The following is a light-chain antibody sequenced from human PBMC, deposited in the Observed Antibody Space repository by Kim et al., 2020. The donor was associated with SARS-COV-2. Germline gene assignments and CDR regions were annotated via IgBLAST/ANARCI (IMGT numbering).Light chain of an antibody. CDR2: GAS. CDR3: QYHSSAAVTYT. V-gene: IGKV3-20*01. J-gene: IGKJ2*01. Sequence: EMVLTQSPGTLSLSPGERATLSCRASQSVGGNFLAWYQQKPGHAPSLLIYGASNRAAGIPDRFSGSGSGTDFTLTISRLGPEDFAVYYCQYHSSAAVTYTFGRGTRL. CDR1: QSVGGNF.